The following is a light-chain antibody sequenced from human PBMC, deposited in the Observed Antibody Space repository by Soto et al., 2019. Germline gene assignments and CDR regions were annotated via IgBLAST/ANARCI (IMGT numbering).Light chain of an antibody. Sequence: DIQLTQSPSFLSASVGDRVTITCRASQGISSYLAWYQQKPGKAPKLLIYAASTLQSGVPSRFSGSGSGTEFTLTSSSLQPEDFATYYRQQLNSYPLTFGPGTKVDIK. CDR3: QQLNSYPLT. J-gene: IGKJ3*01. V-gene: IGKV1-9*01. CDR2: AAS. CDR1: QGISSY.